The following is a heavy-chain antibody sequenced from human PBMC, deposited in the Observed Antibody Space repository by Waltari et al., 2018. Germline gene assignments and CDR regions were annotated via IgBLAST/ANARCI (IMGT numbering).Heavy chain of an antibody. CDR1: GYTLTALS. D-gene: IGHD3-22*01. V-gene: IGHV1-24*01. J-gene: IGHJ4*02. CDR3: ATERRYYDSSGYSFPYFDY. CDR2: CDPEDGET. Sequence: QVQLVQSGAEVKKPGASVKVSCKVSGYTLTALSMHWVRQAPGKGLEWMGGCDPEDGETIYAQKCQGRVTMTEDTSTDTAYMELSSLRSEDTAVYYCATERRYYDSSGYSFPYFDYWGQGTLVTVSS.